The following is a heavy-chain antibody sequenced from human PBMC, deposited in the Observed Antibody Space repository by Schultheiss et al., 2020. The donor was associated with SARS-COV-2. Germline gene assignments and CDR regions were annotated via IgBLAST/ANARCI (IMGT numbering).Heavy chain of an antibody. J-gene: IGHJ5*02. Sequence: SETLSLTCTVSGGSISSYYWSWIRQPPGKGLEWIGEIKHSGSTNYNPSLKSRVTISVDTSKKQFSLNLSSVTAADTAVYYCARSCSGGSCYRRNWFDPWGQGTLVTVSS. CDR1: GGSISSYY. V-gene: IGHV4-34*01. CDR3: ARSCSGGSCYRRNWFDP. CDR2: IKHSGST. D-gene: IGHD2-15*01.